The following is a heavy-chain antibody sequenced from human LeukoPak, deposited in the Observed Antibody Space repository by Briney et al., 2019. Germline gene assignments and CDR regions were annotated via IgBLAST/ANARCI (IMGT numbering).Heavy chain of an antibody. CDR1: GFTFSSYS. Sequence: GGPLTLSCAASGFTFSSYSRNWLRQAPGKGLEGVSSISSGSSYIYYANSVKGRFTISRDNAKNSLYLQMNSLRAEDTAVYYCARDSGTALIFSNFDYWGQGTLVTVSS. J-gene: IGHJ4*02. V-gene: IGHV3-21*01. CDR2: ISSGSSYI. D-gene: IGHD3/OR15-3a*01. CDR3: ARDSGTALIFSNFDY.